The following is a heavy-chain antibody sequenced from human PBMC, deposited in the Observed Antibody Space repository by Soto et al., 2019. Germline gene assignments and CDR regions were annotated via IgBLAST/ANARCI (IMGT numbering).Heavy chain of an antibody. Sequence: GGSLRLSCAASGFTFTRYSMNWVRQAPGKGLEWVASISSTTNYIYYGESLKGRLTISRDNAKNSLYLQMNSLRDEDTAVYYCAGAALPPLDSWGQGTLVTVSS. CDR3: AGAALPPLDS. V-gene: IGHV3-21*01. CDR1: GFTFTRYS. CDR2: ISSTTNYI. D-gene: IGHD2-15*01. J-gene: IGHJ4*02.